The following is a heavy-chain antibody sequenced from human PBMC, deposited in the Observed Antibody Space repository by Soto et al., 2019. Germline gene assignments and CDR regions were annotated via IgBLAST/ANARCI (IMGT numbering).Heavy chain of an antibody. CDR3: ARVRYSSSAGGLGFDP. J-gene: IGHJ5*02. CDR2: IYYSGST. D-gene: IGHD6-6*01. Sequence: QVQLQESGPGLVKPSETLSLTCTVSGGSISSYYWSWIRQPPGKGLEWIGYIYYSGSTNYNPSLKSRVTISVDTSKNQFSLKLSSVTAADTAVYDCARVRYSSSAGGLGFDPWGQGTLVTVSS. V-gene: IGHV4-59*01. CDR1: GGSISSYY.